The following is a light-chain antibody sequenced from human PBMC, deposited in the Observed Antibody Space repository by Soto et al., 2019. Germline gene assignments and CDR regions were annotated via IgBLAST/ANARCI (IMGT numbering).Light chain of an antibody. J-gene: IGLJ2*01. Sequence: QSVLTQPPSASGTPGQRVTISCSGSSSSIGSNTVNWYQQLPGTAPKLLIYGHNQRPSGVPDRFSGSKSGTSVSLAISGLQSEDEADYYCATWDASLNGRVFGGGTKLTVL. V-gene: IGLV1-44*01. CDR1: SSSIGSNT. CDR3: ATWDASLNGRV. CDR2: GHN.